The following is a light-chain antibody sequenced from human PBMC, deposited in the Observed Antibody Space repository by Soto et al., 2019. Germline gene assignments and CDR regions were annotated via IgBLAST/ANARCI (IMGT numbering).Light chain of an antibody. CDR3: QSYNDWPFT. J-gene: IGKJ2*01. CDR2: GAS. CDR1: ESLSTY. V-gene: IGKV3-15*01. Sequence: EIVMTQSPATLSVSPGERVTLSCRASESLSTYLAWYQQKPGQAPRLLIYGASTKATGIPARFSGSGSATDFTLTISSLQSEDLAVYYCQSYNDWPFTFGQGTKLEI.